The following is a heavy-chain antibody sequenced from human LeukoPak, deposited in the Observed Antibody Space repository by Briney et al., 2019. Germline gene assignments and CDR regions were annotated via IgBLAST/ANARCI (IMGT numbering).Heavy chain of an antibody. D-gene: IGHD3-3*01. V-gene: IGHV3-23*01. Sequence: GGSLRLSCAASGFTFSSYAMSWVRQAPGKGLEWVSAISGSGGSTYYADSVKGRFTISRDNSKNTLYLQMNSLRAEDTAVYYCAKDLGTPQDYDFWSGYYSGGALDYWGQGTLVTVSS. CDR3: AKDLGTPQDYDFWSGYYSGGALDY. J-gene: IGHJ4*02. CDR2: ISGSGGST. CDR1: GFTFSSYA.